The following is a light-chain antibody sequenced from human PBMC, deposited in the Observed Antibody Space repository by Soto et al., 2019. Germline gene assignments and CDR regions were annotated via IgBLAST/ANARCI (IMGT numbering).Light chain of an antibody. CDR1: QSVSSSY. Sequence: EIVLTQSPGTLSLSPGERATLSCRASQSVSSSYLAWYQQKPGQAPRLIIYGASSRATGIPDRFSGSGSGTDFTLTISRLEPEDVAVYYCQQYGSSPRTFGQGTKVDIK. CDR2: GAS. CDR3: QQYGSSPRT. J-gene: IGKJ1*01. V-gene: IGKV3-20*01.